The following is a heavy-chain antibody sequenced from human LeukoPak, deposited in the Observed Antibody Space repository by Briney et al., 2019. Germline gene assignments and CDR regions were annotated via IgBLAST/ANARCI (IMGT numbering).Heavy chain of an antibody. CDR1: GYTFSGYY. CDR3: ARDRAAVAGQYFFDY. Sequence: GASMKVSCKASGYTFSGYYMHWVRQAPGQGLEWMGWIKPNSGDTKYSQKFQGRVTMTRDTSINTAYMELSSLRSDDTAMYYCARDRAAVAGQYFFDYWGQGALVTVSS. D-gene: IGHD6-19*01. J-gene: IGHJ4*02. CDR2: IKPNSGDT. V-gene: IGHV1-2*02.